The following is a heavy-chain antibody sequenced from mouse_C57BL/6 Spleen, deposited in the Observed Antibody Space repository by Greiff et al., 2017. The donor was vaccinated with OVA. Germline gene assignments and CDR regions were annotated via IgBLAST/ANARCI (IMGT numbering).Heavy chain of an antibody. V-gene: IGHV1-55*01. CDR1: RYTFTSYW. J-gene: IGHJ2*01. CDR2: IYPGSGST. Sequence: QVQLQQPGAELVKPGASVKMSCKASRYTFTSYWITWVKQRPGQGLEWIGDIYPGSGSTNYNEKFKSKATLTVDTSSSTAYLQLSSLTSEDSAVYYCARSIYYGNYFDYWGQGTTLTVSS. D-gene: IGHD2-1*01. CDR3: ARSIYYGNYFDY.